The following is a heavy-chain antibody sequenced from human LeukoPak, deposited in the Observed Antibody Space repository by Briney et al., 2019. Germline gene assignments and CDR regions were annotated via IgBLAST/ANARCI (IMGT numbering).Heavy chain of an antibody. D-gene: IGHD6-19*01. J-gene: IGHJ4*02. Sequence: TGGSLRLSCAASGFTFSSYGMHWVRQAPGKGLEWVAFIRYDGSSKYYADSVKGRFTISRDNSKNTLYLQMNSLRAEDTAVYYCAKDPYRIAVAGTGPDYWGQGTLVTV. V-gene: IGHV3-30*02. CDR2: IRYDGSSK. CDR3: AKDPYRIAVAGTGPDY. CDR1: GFTFSSYG.